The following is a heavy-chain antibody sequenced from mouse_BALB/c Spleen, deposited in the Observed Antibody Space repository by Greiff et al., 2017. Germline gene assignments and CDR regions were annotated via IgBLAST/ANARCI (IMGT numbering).Heavy chain of an antibody. CDR2: ISYSGST. CDR1: GYSITSDYA. J-gene: IGHJ4*01. CDR3: ARRREVPYAMDY. D-gene: IGHD2-14*01. Sequence: EVQLQQSGPGLVKPSQSLSLTCTVTGYSITSDYAWNWIRQFPGNKLEWMGYISYSGSTSYNPSLKSRISITRDTSKNQFFLQLNSVTTEDTATYYCARRREVPYAMDYWGQGTSVTVSS. V-gene: IGHV3-2*02.